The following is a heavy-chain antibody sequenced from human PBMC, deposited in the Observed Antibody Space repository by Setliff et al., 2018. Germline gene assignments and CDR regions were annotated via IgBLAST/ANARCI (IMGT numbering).Heavy chain of an antibody. V-gene: IGHV4-59*08. D-gene: IGHD1-1*01. CDR3: ARTGTYRYFDY. CDR2: IYYSGST. CDR1: GVSISSYH. J-gene: IGHJ4*02. Sequence: PSETLSLTCNVSGVSISSYHWSWIRQPPGKALEGVGYIYYSGSTNYNPSLKSRVTISVDTSKKQISLKLRSVTAADTAVYYCARTGTYRYFDYWGRGTLVTVSS.